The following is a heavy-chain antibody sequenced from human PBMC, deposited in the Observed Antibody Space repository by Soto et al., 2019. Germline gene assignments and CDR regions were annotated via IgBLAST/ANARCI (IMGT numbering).Heavy chain of an antibody. CDR2: TYYRSKWYN. D-gene: IGHD2-2*01. CDR3: ARVPDY. V-gene: IGHV6-1*01. J-gene: IGHJ4*02. CDR1: GDSVSSNSAA. Sequence: PSQTLSLTCAISGDSVSSNSAAWSWIRQSPSRGLEWLGRTYYRSKWYNDYAVSVKSRITINPDRSKNQFSLKLSSVTAADTAVYYCARVPDYWGQGILVTVSS.